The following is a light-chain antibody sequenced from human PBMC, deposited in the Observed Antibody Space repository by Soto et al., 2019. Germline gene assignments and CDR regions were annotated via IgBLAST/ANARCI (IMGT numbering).Light chain of an antibody. V-gene: IGLV2-14*01. J-gene: IGLJ2*01. CDR2: DDR. CDR1: SSDVGGYNY. CDR3: SSYTSSSTPL. Sequence: QSVLTQPASVSGSPGQSITISCTGTSSDVGGYNYVSWYQQHQGKAPKLMIYDDRNRPSGVSNRFSGSKSGNTASLTISGLQAEDEADYYCSSYTSSSTPLFGGGTKLTVL.